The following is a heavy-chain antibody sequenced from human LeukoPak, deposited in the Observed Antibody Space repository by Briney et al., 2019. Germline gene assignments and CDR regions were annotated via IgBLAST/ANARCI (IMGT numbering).Heavy chain of an antibody. Sequence: GGSLRLSCAASGISFSRYWMHWVRQAPGKGLEWVSSISSSSTYIYYADSLKGRFTISRDNAKNSLYLQMNSLRAEDTAVYYCARDRYLYYYDSSSQGTFDYWGQGTLVTVSS. J-gene: IGHJ4*02. CDR1: GISFSRYW. D-gene: IGHD3-22*01. CDR3: ARDRYLYYYDSSSQGTFDY. V-gene: IGHV3-21*01. CDR2: ISSSSTYI.